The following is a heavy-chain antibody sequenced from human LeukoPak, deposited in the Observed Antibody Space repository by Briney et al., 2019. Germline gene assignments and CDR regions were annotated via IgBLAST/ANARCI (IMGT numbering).Heavy chain of an antibody. CDR3: ARDPGYSSGHTDWYFDL. CDR1: GFTFSSYW. CDR2: IKQDGSEK. J-gene: IGHJ2*01. Sequence: GGSLRLSCAASGFTFSSYWMSWVRQAPGKGLEWVANIKQDGSEKYYVDSVKGRFTISRDNAKNSLYLQMNSLRAEGTAVYYCARDPGYSSGHTDWYFDLWGRGTLVTVSS. V-gene: IGHV3-7*01. D-gene: IGHD6-19*01.